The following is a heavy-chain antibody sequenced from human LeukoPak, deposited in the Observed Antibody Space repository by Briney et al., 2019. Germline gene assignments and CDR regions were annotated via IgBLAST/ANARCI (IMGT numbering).Heavy chain of an antibody. D-gene: IGHD3-22*01. J-gene: IGHJ1*01. CDR1: GFTFGSYG. Sequence: GGSLRLSCAASGFTFGSYGMSWVRQAPGKGLEWVSFITPNADRTSYADSVEGRFTISRDNPRNTLYMQMNSLRDEDTALYYCAIMHGYYDGSGYWVQWGQGTLVSVSS. V-gene: IGHV3-23*01. CDR2: ITPNADRT. CDR3: AIMHGYYDGSGYWVQ.